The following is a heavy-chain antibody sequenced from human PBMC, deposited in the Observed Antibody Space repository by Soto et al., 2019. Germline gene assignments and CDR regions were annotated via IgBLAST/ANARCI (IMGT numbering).Heavy chain of an antibody. CDR1: GGSISSGGYY. V-gene: IGHV4-31*03. CDR2: IYYSGST. Sequence: PSETLSLTGTVSGGSISSGGYYWSWIRQHPGKGLEWIGYIYYSGSTYYNPSLKSRVTISVDTSKNQFSLKLSSVTAADPAVYYCARDLGRRDWDYWGQGTLVTVSS. D-gene: IGHD3-9*01. CDR3: ARDLGRRDWDY. J-gene: IGHJ4*02.